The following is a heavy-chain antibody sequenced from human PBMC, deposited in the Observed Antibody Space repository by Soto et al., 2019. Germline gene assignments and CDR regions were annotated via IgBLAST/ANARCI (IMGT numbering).Heavy chain of an antibody. J-gene: IGHJ4*02. CDR1: GGSIRSYY. CDR2: IYYSGST. V-gene: IGHV4-59*01. D-gene: IGHD6-13*01. Sequence: LSLTCTVSGGSIRSYYWSWIRQPPGEGLEWIGYIYYSGSTNYNPSLKSRVTISVDPSKNQFSLKLSSVIAEDTAVYYCARSRGSSLDYWGQGTLVTVS. CDR3: ARSRGSSLDY.